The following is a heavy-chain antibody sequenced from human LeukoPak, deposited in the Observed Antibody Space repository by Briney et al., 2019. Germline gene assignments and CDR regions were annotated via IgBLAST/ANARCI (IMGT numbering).Heavy chain of an antibody. CDR2: IYSGGST. V-gene: IGHV3-53*01. CDR1: GFTVSSNY. D-gene: IGHD6-19*01. CDR3: AKGKYSSGWYIDY. Sequence: GGSLRLSCAASGFTVSSNYMSWVRQAPGKGLEWVSVIYSGGSTYYADSVEGRFTISRDNSKNTVYLQMNSLRAEDTAVYYCAKGKYSSGWYIDYWGQGTLVTVSS. J-gene: IGHJ4*02.